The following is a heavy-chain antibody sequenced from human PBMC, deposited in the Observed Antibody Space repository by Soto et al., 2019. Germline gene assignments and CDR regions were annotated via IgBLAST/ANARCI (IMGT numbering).Heavy chain of an antibody. D-gene: IGHD3-3*01. CDR3: ARFLGRITIFDY. Sequence: PGGSPRISCAASGDTVNSNYMSWVRQAPGKGLEWVSVIYSGGSTYYADSVKGRFTISRDNSKNTLYLQMNSLRAEDTAVYYCARFLGRITIFDYWGQGTLVTVSS. J-gene: IGHJ4*02. V-gene: IGHV3-53*01. CDR2: IYSGGST. CDR1: GDTVNSNY.